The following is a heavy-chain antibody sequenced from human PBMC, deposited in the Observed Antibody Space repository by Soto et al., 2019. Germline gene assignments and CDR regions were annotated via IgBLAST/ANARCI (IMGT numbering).Heavy chain of an antibody. J-gene: IGHJ4*02. CDR2: ISASAGST. CDR3: AKDGAIVATTGFDY. CDR1: GFTFSNSA. D-gene: IGHD5-12*01. Sequence: PGGSLRLSCAASGFTFSNSAMSWVRQAPGEGLEWVSAISASAGSTYYADSVKGRFTISRDSSKNTLYLQMNSLRAEDTAVYFCAKDGAIVATTGFDYWGQGTLVTISS. V-gene: IGHV3-23*01.